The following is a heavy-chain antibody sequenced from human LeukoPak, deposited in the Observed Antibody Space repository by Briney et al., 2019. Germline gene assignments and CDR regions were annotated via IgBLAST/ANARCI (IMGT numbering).Heavy chain of an antibody. V-gene: IGHV1-46*01. J-gene: IGHJ2*01. D-gene: IGHD2-21*02. CDR3: ARDRCGGDCYSVTAYFDL. Sequence: ASVKVSCKASGYTFTSYYMRWVRQAPGQGLEWMGIINPSGGSTSYAQKFQGRVTMTRDTSTSTVYMELSSLRSEDTAVYYCARDRCGGDCYSVTAYFDLWGRGTLVTVSS. CDR2: INPSGGST. CDR1: GYTFTSYY.